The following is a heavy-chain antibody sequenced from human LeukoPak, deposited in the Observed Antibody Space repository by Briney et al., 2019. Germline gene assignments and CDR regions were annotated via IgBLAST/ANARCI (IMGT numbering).Heavy chain of an antibody. Sequence: GGSLRLSCAASGFTFSNNAMHWVRQAPGKGLEWVVFISYDGSNKYYADSVKGRFTISRDNSKNTLYLQMNSLRAEDTAVYYCAKEGTVTTFSGLGFDYWGQGTLVTVSS. CDR2: ISYDGSNK. CDR1: GFTFSNNA. D-gene: IGHD4-17*01. CDR3: AKEGTVTTFSGLGFDY. J-gene: IGHJ4*02. V-gene: IGHV3-30*18.